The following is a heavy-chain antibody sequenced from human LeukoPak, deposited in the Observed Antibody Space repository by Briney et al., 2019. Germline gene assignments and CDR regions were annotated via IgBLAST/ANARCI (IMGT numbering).Heavy chain of an antibody. V-gene: IGHV3-21*04. CDR1: GFTLSSYS. Sequence: GGSLRLSCAASGFTLSSYSMNWVRRAPGKGLEWVSSISTSSSYIYYADSVKGRFTISRDNSKNTLYLQMNSLRAEDTAVYYCAKIPDYDILTGYFHTYFDYWGQGTLVTVSS. CDR2: ISTSSSYI. D-gene: IGHD3-9*01. CDR3: AKIPDYDILTGYFHTYFDY. J-gene: IGHJ4*02.